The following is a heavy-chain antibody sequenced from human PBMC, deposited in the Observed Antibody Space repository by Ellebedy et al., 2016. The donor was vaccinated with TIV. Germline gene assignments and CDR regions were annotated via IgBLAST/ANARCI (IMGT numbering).Heavy chain of an antibody. CDR1: GFTFSTYG. CDR3: ARGYYGSGSYSLYYYYMDV. CDR2: IWYDGSNK. V-gene: IGHV3-33*01. D-gene: IGHD3-10*01. J-gene: IGHJ6*03. Sequence: GGSLRLXXAASGFTFSTYGMHWVRQAPGKGLEWVAVIWYDGSNKYYGDSVKGRFTISRDNSKNTLYLQMNSLRAEDTAVYYCARGYYGSGSYSLYYYYMDVWGKGTTVTVSS.